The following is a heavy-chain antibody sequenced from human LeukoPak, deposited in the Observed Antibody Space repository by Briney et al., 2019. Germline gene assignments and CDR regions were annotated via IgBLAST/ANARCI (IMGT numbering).Heavy chain of an antibody. V-gene: IGHV3-66*01. CDR2: IYSGGST. D-gene: IGHD6-19*01. CDR1: EFSVGSNY. J-gene: IGHJ4*02. CDR3: ARDISYSSGHI. Sequence: GGSLRLSCAASEFSVGSNYMTWVRQAPGKGLEWVSLIYSGGSTYYADSVKGRFTISRDNSKNTLYLQMNSLRAEDTAVYYCARDISYSSGHIWGQGTLVTVSS.